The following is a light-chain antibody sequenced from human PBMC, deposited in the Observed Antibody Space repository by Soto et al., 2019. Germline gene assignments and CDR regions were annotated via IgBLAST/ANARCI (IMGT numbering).Light chain of an antibody. V-gene: IGKV1-39*01. CDR1: QNIRTY. CDR2: AAS. J-gene: IGKJ4*01. CDR3: QQSYRIPPT. Sequence: DIQMTQSPSSLSSSVGDRVTITCRASQNIRTYLNWYQQKPGKAPKLLIYAASSLHSGAPSRFSGSGSGTDFTLTITSLQPEDFATYYCQQSYRIPPTFGGGTKVEVK.